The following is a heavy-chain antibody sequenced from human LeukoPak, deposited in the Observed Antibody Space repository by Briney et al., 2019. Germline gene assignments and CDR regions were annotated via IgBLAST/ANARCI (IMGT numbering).Heavy chain of an antibody. CDR2: INPNSGGT. CDR1: GYTFTGYY. D-gene: IGHD3-22*01. Sequence: GASVKVSCKASGYTFTGYYMHWVRQAPGQGLEWMGWINPNSGGTNYAQKFQGRVTMTRDTSISTAYMELSRLRSDDTAVYYCARGMIASSITMIVVVITTGIDYWGQGTLVTVSS. V-gene: IGHV1-2*02. J-gene: IGHJ4*02. CDR3: ARGMIASSITMIVVVITTGIDY.